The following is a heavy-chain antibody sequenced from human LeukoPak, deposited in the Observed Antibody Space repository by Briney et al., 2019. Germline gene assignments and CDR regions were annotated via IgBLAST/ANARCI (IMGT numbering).Heavy chain of an antibody. J-gene: IGHJ5*02. D-gene: IGHD6-13*01. V-gene: IGHV3-33*01. CDR3: ARARAVGAAAGLNWFDP. Sequence: GRSLTLSCAASGFTFSSYGMHWVRHAPGRGLEWVADIRYDGSNKYYADSVKGRFTISRDKSKNTLYLQMNSLRAEDTAVYYCARARAVGAAAGLNWFDPWGQGTLVTVSS. CDR2: IRYDGSNK. CDR1: GFTFSSYG.